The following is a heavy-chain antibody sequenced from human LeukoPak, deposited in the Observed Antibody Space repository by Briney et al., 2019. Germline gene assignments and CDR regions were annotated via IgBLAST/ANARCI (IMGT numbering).Heavy chain of an antibody. Sequence: GGSLTLSCVPSGFSLIKAWMSWVRQAAGQGREWVGRIKSRADGGTTGYAAPEAGRFSISRDESQNTMYPEMNSLQIDDTALYYCLICPERWGQGTLVTVSS. CDR1: GFSLIKAW. D-gene: IGHD3-10*01. CDR3: LICPER. V-gene: IGHV3-15*05. J-gene: IGHJ4*02. CDR2: IKSRADGGTT.